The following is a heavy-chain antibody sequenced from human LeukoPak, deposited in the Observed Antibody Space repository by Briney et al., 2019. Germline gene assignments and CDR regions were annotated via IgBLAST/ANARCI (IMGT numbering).Heavy chain of an antibody. CDR3: AKPTIFGVVYMDV. Sequence: GRSLRLSCAASGFTFSSYGMHRVRQAPGKGLEWVAVIWYDGSNKYYADSVKGRFTISRDNSKNTLYLQMNSLRAEDTAVYYCAKPTIFGVVYMDVWGKGTTVTVSS. CDR2: IWYDGSNK. V-gene: IGHV3-33*06. CDR1: GFTFSSYG. D-gene: IGHD3-3*01. J-gene: IGHJ6*03.